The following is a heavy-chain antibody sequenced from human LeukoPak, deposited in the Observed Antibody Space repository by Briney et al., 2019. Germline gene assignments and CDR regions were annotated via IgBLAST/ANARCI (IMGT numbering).Heavy chain of an antibody. CDR3: ARGYSYGSPSEAYYFDY. Sequence: ASVKVSCKASGYTFTSYAMNWVRQAPGQGPEWMGWINTNTGNPTYAQGFTGRFVFSLDTSVSTAYLQISSLKAEDTAVYYCARGYSYGSPSEAYYFDYWGQGTLVTVSS. CDR1: GYTFTSYA. V-gene: IGHV7-4-1*02. CDR2: INTNTGNP. J-gene: IGHJ4*02. D-gene: IGHD5-18*01.